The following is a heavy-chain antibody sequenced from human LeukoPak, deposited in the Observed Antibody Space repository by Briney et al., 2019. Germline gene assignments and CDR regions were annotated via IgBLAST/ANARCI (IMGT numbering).Heavy chain of an antibody. CDR2: IRYDGSNK. Sequence: GGSLRLSCAASGFTFSSYGMHWLRQAPGKGLEWVAFIRYDGSNKYYADSVKGRFTISRNNSKNTLYLQMNSLRAEDTAVYYCAKDRVSDYYDSSGYFDYWGQGTLVTVSS. CDR3: AKDRVSDYYDSSGYFDY. J-gene: IGHJ4*02. CDR1: GFTFSSYG. D-gene: IGHD3-22*01. V-gene: IGHV3-30*02.